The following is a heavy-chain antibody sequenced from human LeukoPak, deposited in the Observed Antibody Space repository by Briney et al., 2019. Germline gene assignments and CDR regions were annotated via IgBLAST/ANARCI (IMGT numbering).Heavy chain of an antibody. J-gene: IGHJ3*02. CDR3: ARDEAGVTRRTFDI. V-gene: IGHV4-59*06. D-gene: IGHD5-24*01. CDR1: GGSISSYY. CDR2: IYYSGST. Sequence: SETLSLTCTVSGGSISSYYWSWIRQHPGKGLEWIGYIYYSGSTYYNPSLKSRVTISVDTSKNQFSLKLSSVTAADTAVYYCARDEAGVTRRTFDIWGQGTMVTVSS.